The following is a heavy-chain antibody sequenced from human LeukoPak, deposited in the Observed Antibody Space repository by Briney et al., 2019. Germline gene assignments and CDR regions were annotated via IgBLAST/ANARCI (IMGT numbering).Heavy chain of an antibody. J-gene: IGHJ4*02. D-gene: IGHD4-17*01. CDR2: ISAYNGNT. CDR1: GYTFTSYG. CDR3: ARGQRYGDYDGWYYFDY. Sequence: ASVKVSCKASGYTFTSYGISWVRQAPGQGHEWMGWISAYNGNTNYAQKLQGRVTMTTDTSTSTAYMELRSLRSDDTAVYYCARGQRYGDYDGWYYFDYWGQGTLVTVSS. V-gene: IGHV1-18*01.